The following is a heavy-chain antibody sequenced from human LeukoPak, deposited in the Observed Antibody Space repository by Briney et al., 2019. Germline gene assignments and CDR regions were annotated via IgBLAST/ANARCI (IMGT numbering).Heavy chain of an antibody. CDR2: ISYDGSNK. J-gene: IGHJ6*03. Sequence: GRSLRLSCTASGFSFSNYAMQWVRRAPGKGLEWVAVISYDGSNKYYADSVRGRFTFSRDNSRNTVYLQMNSLTTEDTAVYYCGSSSSIGYYYYYMDVWGKGTTVTVSS. CDR3: GSSSSIGYYYYYMDV. V-gene: IGHV3-30*04. D-gene: IGHD6-6*01. CDR1: GFSFSNYA.